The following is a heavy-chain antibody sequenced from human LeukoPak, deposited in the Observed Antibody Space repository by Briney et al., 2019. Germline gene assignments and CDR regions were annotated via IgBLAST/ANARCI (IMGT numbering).Heavy chain of an antibody. CDR2: INHSGST. D-gene: IGHD3-22*01. Sequence: SETLSLTCAVYGGSFSGYYWSWIRQPPGKGLEWIGEINHSGSTNYNPSLKRRVTISVDTSKNQFSLKLSSVTAADTAVYYCARDHYYDSSGYSYRRRLTNAFDIWGQGTMVTVSS. J-gene: IGHJ3*02. CDR1: GGSFSGYY. CDR3: ARDHYYDSSGYSYRRRLTNAFDI. V-gene: IGHV4-34*01.